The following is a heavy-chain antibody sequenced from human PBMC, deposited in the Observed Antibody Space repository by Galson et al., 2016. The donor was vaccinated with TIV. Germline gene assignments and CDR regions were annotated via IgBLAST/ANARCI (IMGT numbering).Heavy chain of an antibody. J-gene: IGHJ4*02. CDR1: GFTFDDYG. V-gene: IGHV3-20*04. CDR2: INWNGGST. CDR3: AREVACGGACYYFHY. Sequence: SLRLSCAASGFTFDDYGVSWVRQAPGKGLEWVSSINWNGGSTGYADSVKGRFTISRDNAKNSLYLQINSLRAEDTALYYCAREVACGGACYYFHYWGQGTLVTVSS. D-gene: IGHD2-21*02.